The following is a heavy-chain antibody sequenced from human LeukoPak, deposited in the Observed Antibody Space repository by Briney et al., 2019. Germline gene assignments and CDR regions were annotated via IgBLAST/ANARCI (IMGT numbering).Heavy chain of an antibody. V-gene: IGHV1-18*01. D-gene: IGHD3-3*01. Sequence: ASVKVSCKASGYTFTSYGISWVRQAPGQGLEWMGWISAYNVNTNYAQKLQGRVTMAKDTSTSTAYMELRSLRSDDTAVYYCARDPEWSLGPQFDYWGQGTLVTVSS. CDR1: GYTFTSYG. J-gene: IGHJ4*02. CDR2: ISAYNVNT. CDR3: ARDPEWSLGPQFDY.